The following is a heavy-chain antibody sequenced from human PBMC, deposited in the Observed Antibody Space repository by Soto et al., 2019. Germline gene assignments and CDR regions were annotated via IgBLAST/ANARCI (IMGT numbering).Heavy chain of an antibody. V-gene: IGHV4-4*07. D-gene: IGHD4-17*01. CDR1: GGSISSYY. J-gene: IGHJ6*02. Sequence: KPSETLSLTCTVSGGSISSYYWTWIRQPAGKGLEWIGRIYSSGSANYNPSLRSRVTMSIDPSKNQFSLKLTSVAAADTAVYYCARDDYGDYGGDYYYAMDVWGQGTTVTVS. CDR3: ARDDYGDYGGDYYYAMDV. CDR2: IYSSGSA.